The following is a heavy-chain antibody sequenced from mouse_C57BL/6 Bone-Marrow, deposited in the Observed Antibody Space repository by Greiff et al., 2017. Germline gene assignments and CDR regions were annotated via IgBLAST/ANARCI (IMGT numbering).Heavy chain of an antibody. Sequence: QVQLQQPGAELVRPGSSVKLSCKASGYTFTSYWMDWVKQRPGQGLEWIGNIHPSDSETHYNQKFKDKATLTVDKSSSTAYMQLSSLTSEDSAVYYCARWRGPRGLYALDCWGQGTSVTVSS. CDR3: ARWRGPRGLYALDC. V-gene: IGHV1-61*01. D-gene: IGHD3-3*01. J-gene: IGHJ4*01. CDR2: IHPSDSET. CDR1: GYTFTSYW.